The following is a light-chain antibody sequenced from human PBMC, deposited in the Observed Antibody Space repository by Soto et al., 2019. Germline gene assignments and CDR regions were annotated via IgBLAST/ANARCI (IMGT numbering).Light chain of an antibody. CDR2: DAS. V-gene: IGKV3-11*01. J-gene: IGKJ3*01. Sequence: EIVLTQSPATLSLSPGERATLSCRASQSVSSYLAWYQQKPGQAPRLLIYDASNRATGIPARFSGSGSGTDFTLTIRSLEPEDFAVYYCQQRSNGFTFGPGTKVDIK. CDR1: QSVSSY. CDR3: QQRSNGFT.